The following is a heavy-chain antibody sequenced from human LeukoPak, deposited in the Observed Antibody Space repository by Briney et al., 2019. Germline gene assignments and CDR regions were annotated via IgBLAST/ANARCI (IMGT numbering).Heavy chain of an antibody. CDR2: ISWNSGSI. CDR1: GFTFDDYA. J-gene: IGHJ4*02. V-gene: IGHV3-9*01. Sequence: GRSLRLSCAASGFTFDDYAMHWVRHAPGKGLEWVSGISWNSGSIGYADSVKGRFTISRDNAKNSLYLQMNSLRAEDTALYYCAKEYGFYDSSGYYRIKYFDYWGQGTLVTVSS. D-gene: IGHD3-22*01. CDR3: AKEYGFYDSSGYYRIKYFDY.